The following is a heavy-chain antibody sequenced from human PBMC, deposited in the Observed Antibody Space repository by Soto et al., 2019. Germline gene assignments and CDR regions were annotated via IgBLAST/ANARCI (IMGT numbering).Heavy chain of an antibody. V-gene: IGHV1-69*01. CDR3: ASLTTVVTRRGDY. CDR1: GGTISSYA. J-gene: IGHJ4*02. D-gene: IGHD4-17*01. Sequence: GASVKVSSKAPGGTISSYAISWVRQAPGQGLEWMGGIIPIFGTANYAQKFQGRVTITADESTSTAYMELSSLRSEDTAVYYCASLTTVVTRRGDYWGQGTLVTVSS. CDR2: IIPIFGTA.